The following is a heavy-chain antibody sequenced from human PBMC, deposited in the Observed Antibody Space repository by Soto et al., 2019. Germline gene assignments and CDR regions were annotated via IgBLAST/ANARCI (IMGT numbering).Heavy chain of an antibody. V-gene: IGHV1-69*13. D-gene: IGHD2-21*01. CDR1: GGTFSRYA. CDR2: IVPIYGTR. J-gene: IGHJ4*02. Sequence: SVKVSCKASGGTFSRYAFSWVRQAPGQGLEWMGGIVPIYGTRGFAQKFQGRLTITADEPTRTAYMELSSLRSEDTAVYYCARELYSCGAECPYYMDYWGQGTPVTVSS. CDR3: ARELYSCGAECPYYMDY.